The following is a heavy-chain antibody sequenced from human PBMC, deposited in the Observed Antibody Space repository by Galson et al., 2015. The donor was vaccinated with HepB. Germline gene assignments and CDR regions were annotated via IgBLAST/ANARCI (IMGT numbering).Heavy chain of an antibody. Sequence: SLRLSCAASGFTFSRYAMSWVRQAPGKGLEWVSAISDGGSTTHYVDSVRGRFTISRDKSKNTLYLQMNSLRAEDTAVYYCAKRPPRSTVTNREHFDCWGQGTLVTVSS. D-gene: IGHD4-17*01. CDR2: ISDGGSTT. J-gene: IGHJ4*02. CDR1: GFTFSRYA. V-gene: IGHV3-23*01. CDR3: AKRPPRSTVTNREHFDC.